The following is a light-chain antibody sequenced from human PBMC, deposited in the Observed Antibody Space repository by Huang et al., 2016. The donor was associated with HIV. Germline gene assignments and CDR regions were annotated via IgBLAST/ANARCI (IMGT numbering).Light chain of an antibody. CDR1: QGISSN. CDR2: GAS. J-gene: IGKJ2*01. Sequence: EMVMTQSPDTLSVSPGESVTLSCRASQGISSNLAWYQQKPGQAPRLLVHGASTRAAGIPARFSGSGSEIAFTLAIHSHQSEDSAIYYCQQYNNWPRTFGQGTKLEIK. CDR3: QQYNNWPRT. V-gene: IGKV3D-15*01.